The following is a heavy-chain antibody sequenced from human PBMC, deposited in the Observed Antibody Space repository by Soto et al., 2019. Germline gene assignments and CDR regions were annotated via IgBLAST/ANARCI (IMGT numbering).Heavy chain of an antibody. Sequence: PGGSLRLSCAASGFTFSSYAMHWVRQAPGKGLEWVAVISYDGSNKYYADSVKGRFTISRDNSKNTLYLQMNSLRAEDTAVYYCARAERGSDWDYLYSSSVVGGEYFQHWGQGTLVTVSS. D-gene: IGHD6-13*01. CDR3: ARAERGSDWDYLYSSSVVGGEYFQH. CDR2: ISYDGSNK. V-gene: IGHV3-30-3*01. CDR1: GFTFSSYA. J-gene: IGHJ1*01.